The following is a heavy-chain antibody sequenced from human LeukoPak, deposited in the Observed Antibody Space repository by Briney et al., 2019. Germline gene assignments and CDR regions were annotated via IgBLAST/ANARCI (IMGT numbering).Heavy chain of an antibody. CDR1: GFTFSSYG. J-gene: IGHJ4*02. CDR2: ISGSGSRT. V-gene: IGHV3-23*01. D-gene: IGHD5-18*01. CDR3: AKDWDTAMAINPYFDY. Sequence: GGSLRLSCAASGFTFSSYGMSWVRQAPGKGLEWVSAISGSGSRTNYADSVKGRFTISRDNSKNTLYLQMNSLRAEDTAVYYCAKDWDTAMAINPYFDYWGQGTLVTVSS.